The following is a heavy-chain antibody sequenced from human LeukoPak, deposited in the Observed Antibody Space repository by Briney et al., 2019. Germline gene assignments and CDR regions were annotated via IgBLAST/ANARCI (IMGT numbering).Heavy chain of an antibody. CDR2: IWYDGSNK. J-gene: IGHJ4*02. Sequence: GGSLRLSCAASGFTFCSYGMHWVRQAPGKGLEWVAVIWYDGSNKYYADSVKGRFTISRDNSKNTLYLQMNSLRAEDTAVYYCARDPRDGYTYYFDYWGQGTLVTVSS. D-gene: IGHD5-24*01. CDR3: ARDPRDGYTYYFDY. V-gene: IGHV3-33*01. CDR1: GFTFCSYG.